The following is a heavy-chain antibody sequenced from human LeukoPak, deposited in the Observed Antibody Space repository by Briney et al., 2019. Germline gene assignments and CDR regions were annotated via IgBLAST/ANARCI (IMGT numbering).Heavy chain of an antibody. CDR2: IYHSGST. CDR3: ARGDILTGVDY. CDR1: GYSISSGYY. J-gene: IGHJ4*02. Sequence: PSETLSLTCTVSGYSISSGYYWGWIRQPPGKGLEWIGSIYHSGSTYYNPSLKSRVTISVDTSKNQFSLKLSSVTAADTAVYYCARGDILTGVDYWGQGTLVSVSS. V-gene: IGHV4-38-2*02. D-gene: IGHD3-9*01.